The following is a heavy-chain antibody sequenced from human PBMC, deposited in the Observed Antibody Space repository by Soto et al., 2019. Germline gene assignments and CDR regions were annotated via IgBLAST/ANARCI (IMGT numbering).Heavy chain of an antibody. CDR2: TRNKASSYTT. V-gene: IGHV3-72*01. Sequence: XGSLRLSCAASGFSFSDYYINWVRQAPGKGLEWVGRTRNKASSYTTDYAAFVKGRFTISRDDSKNLIYLQMNSLKTDDTAVYYCAREGSSSGPDYEYWGQGTLVTVSS. D-gene: IGHD3-22*01. J-gene: IGHJ4*02. CDR3: AREGSSSGPDYEY. CDR1: GFSFSDYY.